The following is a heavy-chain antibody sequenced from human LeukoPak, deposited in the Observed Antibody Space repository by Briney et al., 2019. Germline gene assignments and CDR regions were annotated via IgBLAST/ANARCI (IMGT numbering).Heavy chain of an antibody. CDR3: ASGGVRFDP. D-gene: IGHD3-10*01. CDR2: IYHSGST. CDR1: GYSISSGYY. J-gene: IGHJ5*02. Sequence: SETLSLTCTVSGYSISSGYYWGWIRQPPVKGLEWIGSIYHSGSTYYNPSLKSRVTISVDTSKNQFSLKLSSVTAADTALYYCASGGVRFDPWGQGTLVTVSS. V-gene: IGHV4-38-2*02.